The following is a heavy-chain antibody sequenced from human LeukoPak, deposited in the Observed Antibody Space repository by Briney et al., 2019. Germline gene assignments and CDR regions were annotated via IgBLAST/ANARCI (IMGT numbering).Heavy chain of an antibody. CDR2: ISYDGSNK. CDR3: AKSGSSSWFLDY. V-gene: IGHV3-30-3*02. D-gene: IGHD6-13*01. CDR1: GFTFSSYA. Sequence: GGSLRLSCAASGFTFSSYAMHWVRQAPGKGLEWVAVISYDGSNKYYADSVKGRFTISRDNSKNTLYLQMNSLRAEDTAVYYCAKSGSSSWFLDYWGQGTLVTVSS. J-gene: IGHJ4*02.